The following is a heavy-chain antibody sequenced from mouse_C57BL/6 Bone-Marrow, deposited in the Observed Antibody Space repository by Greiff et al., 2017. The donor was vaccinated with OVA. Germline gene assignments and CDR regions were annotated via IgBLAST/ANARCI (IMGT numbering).Heavy chain of an antibody. CDR1: GYTFTDYE. D-gene: IGHD1-1*01. Sequence: QVQLQQSGAELVRPGASVTLSCKASGYTFTDYEMHWVKQTPVHGLEWIGAIDPETGGTAYNQKFKGKAILTADKSSSTAYMELRSLTSEDSAVYYCTIYGSSWRCRYYFDYWGQGTTLTVSS. V-gene: IGHV1-15*01. CDR2: IDPETGGT. CDR3: TIYGSSWRCRYYFDY. J-gene: IGHJ2*01.